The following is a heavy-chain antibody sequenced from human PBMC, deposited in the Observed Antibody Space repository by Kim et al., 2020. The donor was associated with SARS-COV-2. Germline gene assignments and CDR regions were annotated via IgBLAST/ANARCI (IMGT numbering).Heavy chain of an antibody. Sequence: GGSLRLSCAASGFTFSGSAMHWVRQASGKGLEWVGRIRSKANSYATAYAASVKGRFTISRDDSKNTAYLQMNSLKTEDTAVYYCTSARSPWYYYDSSGYWLDYWGQGTLVTVSS. J-gene: IGHJ4*02. CDR3: TSARSPWYYYDSSGYWLDY. V-gene: IGHV3-73*01. CDR2: IRSKANSYAT. CDR1: GFTFSGSA. D-gene: IGHD3-22*01.